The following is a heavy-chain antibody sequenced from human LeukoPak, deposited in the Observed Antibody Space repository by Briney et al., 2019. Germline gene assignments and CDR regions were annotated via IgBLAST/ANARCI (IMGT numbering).Heavy chain of an antibody. J-gene: IGHJ4*02. CDR1: GFTFSSYAM. D-gene: IGHD5-12*01. CDR3: ARYRGASGYHFDY. V-gene: IGHV4-4*02. Sequence: GSLRLSCAASGFTFSSYAMSWVRQAPGKGLEWIGEIYHSGSTNYNPSLKSRVTISLDKSKNQFSLKLYSVTAADTAVYYCARYRGASGYHFDYWGQGTLVTVSS. CDR2: IYHSGST.